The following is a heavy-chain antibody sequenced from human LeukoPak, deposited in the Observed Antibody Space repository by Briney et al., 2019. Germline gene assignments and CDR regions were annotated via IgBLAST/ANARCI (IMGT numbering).Heavy chain of an antibody. CDR3: ARVSSGWYGY. CDR2: ISSNGGST. D-gene: IGHD6-19*01. CDR1: GFTFSSYA. V-gene: IGHV3-64*01. J-gene: IGHJ1*01. Sequence: PGGSLRLSCAASGFTFSSYAMHWVRQAPGKGLEHVSAISSNGGSTNYANSVKGRFTISRDNSKNTLYLQMGSLRTEDMAVYYCARVSSGWYGYWGQGTLVTVSS.